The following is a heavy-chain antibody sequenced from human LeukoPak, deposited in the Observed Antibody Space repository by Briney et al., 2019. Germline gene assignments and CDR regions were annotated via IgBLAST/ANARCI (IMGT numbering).Heavy chain of an antibody. J-gene: IGHJ3*02. Sequence: GGSLRLSYAASGFTFSSYWMSWVRQAPGKGLEWVANINQDGSEKYYVDSVKGRFTISRDNAKNSLYLQMNSLRAEDTAVYYCARVGGSGWYGDAFDIWGQGTMVTVSS. D-gene: IGHD6-19*01. CDR3: ARVGGSGWYGDAFDI. V-gene: IGHV3-7*01. CDR1: GFTFSSYW. CDR2: INQDGSEK.